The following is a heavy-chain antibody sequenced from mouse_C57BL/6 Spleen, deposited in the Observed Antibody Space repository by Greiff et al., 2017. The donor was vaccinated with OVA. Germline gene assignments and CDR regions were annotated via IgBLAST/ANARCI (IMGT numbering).Heavy chain of an antibody. CDR1: GYTFTSYW. V-gene: IGHV1-5*01. Sequence: VQLQQSGTVLARPGASVKMSCKTSGYTFTSYWMHWVKQRPGQGLEWIGAIYPGNSDTSSNQKFKGKAKLTAVTSASTAYMELSSLTNEDSAVYYFTMTRITTVVAPYAMDYWGQGTSVTVSS. CDR2: IYPGNSDT. CDR3: TMTRITTVVAPYAMDY. D-gene: IGHD1-1*01. J-gene: IGHJ4*01.